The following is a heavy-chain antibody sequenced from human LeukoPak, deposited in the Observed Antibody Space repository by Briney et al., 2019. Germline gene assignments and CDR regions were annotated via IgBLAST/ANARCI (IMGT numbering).Heavy chain of an antibody. CDR3: ATNGDYEFDF. D-gene: IGHD4-17*01. CDR2: ISYAGSNE. CDR1: GITFSSYG. Sequence: GGSLRLSCAASGITFSSYGMHWVRQAPGKGLEWVAVISYAGSNEYYTDSVKGRFTISRDNSKNTLYLQMNSLRADDTAVYYCATNGDYEFDFWGQGTLVTVSS. V-gene: IGHV3-30*03. J-gene: IGHJ4*02.